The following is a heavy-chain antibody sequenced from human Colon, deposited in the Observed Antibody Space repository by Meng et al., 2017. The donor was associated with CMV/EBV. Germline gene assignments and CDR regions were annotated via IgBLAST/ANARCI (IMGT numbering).Heavy chain of an antibody. J-gene: IGHJ6*02. D-gene: IGHD3-10*01. Sequence: ASVKVSCKVLGYTLTELSMHWVRQAPGKGLEWMGGCDPEDGETSYAQKFQGRVTMTEDTSTDTAYMELSSLRPEDTAVYYCATVGSWGYDTAHYYGMDVWGQGTTVTVSS. CDR1: GYTLTELS. CDR3: ATVGSWGYDTAHYYGMDV. V-gene: IGHV1-24*01. CDR2: CDPEDGET.